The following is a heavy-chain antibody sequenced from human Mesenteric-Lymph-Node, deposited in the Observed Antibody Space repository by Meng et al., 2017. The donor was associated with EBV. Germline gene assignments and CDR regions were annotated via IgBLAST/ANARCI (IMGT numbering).Heavy chain of an antibody. V-gene: IGHV1-69*01. CDR3: ARGREFSGYQEYYFDY. CDR1: GETFGNYG. Sequence: QGRLVQSGAEVTRPGSSVRVSCKTSGETFGNYGISWVRQAPGQGLEWMGDISPLFRTEDYAHNFQGRLTITADESTTTVYMDLSSLTSEDTAVYYCARGREFSGYQEYYFDYWGQGTLVTVSS. CDR2: ISPLFRTE. J-gene: IGHJ4*02. D-gene: IGHD5-12*01.